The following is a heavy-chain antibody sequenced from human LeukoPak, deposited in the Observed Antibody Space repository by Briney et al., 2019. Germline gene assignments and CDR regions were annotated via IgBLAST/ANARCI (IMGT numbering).Heavy chain of an antibody. CDR3: VRVLNYYDSSGYYFSY. D-gene: IGHD3-22*01. Sequence: GGSLRLSCAASGFTFSYYTMHWVRQAPGKGLEWVAVISYDGSNEYYADSVKGRFTISRDNSKNTLYLQMNSLRVEDTAVYYCVRVLNYYDSSGYYFSYWGQGTLVTVSS. V-gene: IGHV3-30-3*01. J-gene: IGHJ4*02. CDR1: GFTFSYYT. CDR2: ISYDGSNE.